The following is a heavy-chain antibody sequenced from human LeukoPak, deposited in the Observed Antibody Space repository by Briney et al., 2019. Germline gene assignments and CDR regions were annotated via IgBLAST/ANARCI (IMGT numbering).Heavy chain of an antibody. D-gene: IGHD5-18*01. CDR3: ANEEYSYALGYYYMDV. V-gene: IGHV4-31*03. CDR1: GGSISSGGYY. CDR2: IYYSGST. Sequence: SETLSLTCTVSGGSISSGGYYWSWIRQHPGKGLEWIGYIYYSGSTYYNPSLKSRVTISVDTSKNQFSLKLSSVTAADTAVYYCANEEYSYALGYYYMDVWGKGTTVTVSS. J-gene: IGHJ6*03.